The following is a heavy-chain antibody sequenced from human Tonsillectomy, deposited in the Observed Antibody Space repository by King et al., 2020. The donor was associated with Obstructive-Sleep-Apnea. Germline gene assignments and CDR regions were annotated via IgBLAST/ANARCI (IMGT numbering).Heavy chain of an antibody. V-gene: IGHV3-9*01. Sequence: EVQLVESGGGLVQPGRSLRLSCAVSGFTFDDYAMHWVRQAPGKGLEWVSGISWNSGTIGYVDSVKGRFTISRDNAKNSLYLQMNSLRAEDTALYYCVKGDYGSGQSGGDVWGQGTTVTVSS. CDR2: ISWNSGTI. J-gene: IGHJ6*02. CDR3: VKGDYGSGQSGGDV. D-gene: IGHD3-10*01. CDR1: GFTFDDYA.